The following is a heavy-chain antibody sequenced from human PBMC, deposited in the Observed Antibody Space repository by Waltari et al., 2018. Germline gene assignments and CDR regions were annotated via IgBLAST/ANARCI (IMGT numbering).Heavy chain of an antibody. J-gene: IGHJ6*02. Sequence: QVQLVQSGAEVKKPGSSVKVSCKASGGTFSSYTISWVRQAPGQGIKWMGGIIPSLGTANYGRKFQGRVTITADESTSTAYMELSSLRAEDTAVYYCASGGEYYYDSSGDPATYGMDVWGQGTTVTVSS. D-gene: IGHD3-22*01. CDR3: ASGGEYYYDSSGDPATYGMDV. CDR1: GGTFSSYT. V-gene: IGHV1-69*12. CDR2: IIPSLGTA.